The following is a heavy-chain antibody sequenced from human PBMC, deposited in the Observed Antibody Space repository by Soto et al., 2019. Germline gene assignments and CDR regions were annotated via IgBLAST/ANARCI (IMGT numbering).Heavy chain of an antibody. CDR1: SINA. Sequence: GGSLRLSCSSINAATWVRQAPGKGLEWVSTISDSSGNTYYADSVKGRFTISRDNSKNTLYLQMDSLRAEDTAVYYCARLTLGYWGQGALVTVSS. CDR2: ISDSSGNT. CDR3: ARLTLGY. V-gene: IGHV3-23*01. J-gene: IGHJ4*02. D-gene: IGHD7-27*01.